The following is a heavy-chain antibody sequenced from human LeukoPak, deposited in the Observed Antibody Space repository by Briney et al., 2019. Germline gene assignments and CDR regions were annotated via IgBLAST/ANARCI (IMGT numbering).Heavy chain of an antibody. D-gene: IGHD3-16*01. CDR2: MNPNSGNT. CDR1: GYTFTGYY. V-gene: IGHV1-8*02. CDR3: ARSRGVLGGGFDAFNI. Sequence: ASVKVSCKASGYTFTGYYMHWVRQATGQGLEWMGWMNPNSGNTGHAQNFQGRVTMTRSTSISTAYMELSSLRSEDTAVYYCARSRGVLGGGFDAFNIWGQGTMVTVSS. J-gene: IGHJ3*02.